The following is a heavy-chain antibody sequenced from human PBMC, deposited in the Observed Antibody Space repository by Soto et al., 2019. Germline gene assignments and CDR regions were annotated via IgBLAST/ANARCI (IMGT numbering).Heavy chain of an antibody. D-gene: IGHD3-10*01. J-gene: IGHJ3*02. CDR2: IKQDGSEK. CDR3: ARAPFAEQGHAFDI. Sequence: GGSLRLSCAASGFTFSSYWMSWVRQAPGKGLEWVANIKQDGSEKYYVDSVKGRFTISRDNAKNSLYLQMNSLRAEDTAVYYCARAPFAEQGHAFDIWGQGTMVTVSS. V-gene: IGHV3-7*03. CDR1: GFTFSSYW.